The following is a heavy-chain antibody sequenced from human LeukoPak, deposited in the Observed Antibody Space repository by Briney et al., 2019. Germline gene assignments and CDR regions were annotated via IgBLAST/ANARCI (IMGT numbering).Heavy chain of an antibody. CDR3: ARDPQVYRTGTIH. D-gene: IGHD2-8*02. CDR1: GFSFRSYS. V-gene: IGHV3-48*01. CDR2: ISPSSTTI. J-gene: IGHJ4*02. Sequence: GGSLSLSCAASGFSFRSYSMNWFRQAPGKGLEWVSYISPSSTTIYYADSVKGRFTISRDNAENSLFLQMNSLRAEDTAVYYCARDPQVYRTGTIHWGQGTLVTVSS.